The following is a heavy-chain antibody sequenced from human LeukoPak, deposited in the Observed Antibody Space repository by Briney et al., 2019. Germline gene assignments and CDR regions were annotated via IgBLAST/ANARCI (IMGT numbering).Heavy chain of an antibody. D-gene: IGHD6-19*01. V-gene: IGHV4-59*01. CDR1: GGSISSYY. CDR2: IYHSGST. Sequence: SETLSLTCTVSGGSISSYYWSWIRQPPGKGLEWIGYIYHSGSTNYNPSLKSRVTISVDTSKNQFSLKLSSVTAADTAVYYCARDTGSGWSSCDYWGQGTLVTVSS. CDR3: ARDTGSGWSSCDY. J-gene: IGHJ4*02.